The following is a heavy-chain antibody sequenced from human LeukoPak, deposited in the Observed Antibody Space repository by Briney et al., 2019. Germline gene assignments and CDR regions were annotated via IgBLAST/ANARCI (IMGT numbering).Heavy chain of an antibody. V-gene: IGHV4-4*02. CDR1: GGSISSSNW. CDR2: IYHSGST. CDR3: ARLGSRAAAGTPEDH. Sequence: SETLSLTCAVSGGSISSSNWWGWVRQPPGKGLEWIGEIYHSGSTNYNPSLKSRVTISVDKSKNQFSLKLSSVTAADTAVYYCARLGSRAAAGTPEDHWGQGTLVTVSS. J-gene: IGHJ4*02. D-gene: IGHD6-13*01.